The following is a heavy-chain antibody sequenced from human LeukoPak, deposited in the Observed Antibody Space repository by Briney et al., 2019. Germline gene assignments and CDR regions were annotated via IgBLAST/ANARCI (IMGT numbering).Heavy chain of an antibody. CDR2: IIPILGIA. CDR3: ASFAGGWLPSDSYPEFDY. Sequence: SVKVSCKASGGTFSSYAISWVRPAPGQGLEWMGRIIPILGIANYAQKFQGRVTITADKSTSTAYMELSSLRSEDTAVYYCASFAGGWLPSDSYPEFDYWGQGTLVTVSS. V-gene: IGHV1-69*04. J-gene: IGHJ4*02. CDR1: GGTFSSYA. D-gene: IGHD5-24*01.